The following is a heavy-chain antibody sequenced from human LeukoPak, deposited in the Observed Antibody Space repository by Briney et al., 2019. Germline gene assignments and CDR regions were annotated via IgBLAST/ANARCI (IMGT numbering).Heavy chain of an antibody. V-gene: IGHV4-39*07. Sequence: PSETLSLTCTVSGGSISSSSYYWGWIRQPPGKGLEWIGSIYYSGSTYYNPSLKSRVTISVDTSKNQFSLKLSSVTAADTAVYYCAREGIQLWLQGVYWGQGTLVTVSS. CDR3: AREGIQLWLQGVY. CDR2: IYYSGST. J-gene: IGHJ4*02. D-gene: IGHD5-18*01. CDR1: GGSISSSSYY.